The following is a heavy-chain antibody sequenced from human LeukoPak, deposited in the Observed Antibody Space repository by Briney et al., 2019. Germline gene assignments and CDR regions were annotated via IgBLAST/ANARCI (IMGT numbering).Heavy chain of an antibody. V-gene: IGHV1-2*02. J-gene: IGHJ4*02. CDR1: GYTFTGYY. CDR2: INPNSGGT. Sequence: VASVKVSCKASGYTFTGYYMHWVRQAPGRGLEGMGWINPNSGGTNYAQRFQGRVTMTRDTSISTAYMELSRLRSADTAVYYSARVRGGLGSGTYYFDYWGQGTLVTVSS. D-gene: IGHD3-10*01. CDR3: ARVRGGLGSGTYYFDY.